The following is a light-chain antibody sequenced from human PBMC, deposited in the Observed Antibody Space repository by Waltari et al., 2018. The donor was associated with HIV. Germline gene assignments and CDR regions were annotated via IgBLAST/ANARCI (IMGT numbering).Light chain of an antibody. CDR3: MQGTHWPPGYT. J-gene: IGKJ2*01. V-gene: IGKV2-28*01. Sequence: DIVMTQSPLSLSVTPGEPASISCKSSLSLLHSNGHNWVQWLLQKPGQSPQLLIYLGSSRASGVPDRFSGSGSGTDFTLTINRVEAEDVGIYYCMQGTHWPPGYTFGQGTKLEIK. CDR1: LSLLHSNGHNW. CDR2: LGS.